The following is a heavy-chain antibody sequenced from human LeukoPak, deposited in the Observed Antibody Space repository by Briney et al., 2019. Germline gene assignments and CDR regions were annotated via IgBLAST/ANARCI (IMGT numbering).Heavy chain of an antibody. CDR2: INAGNGNT. Sequence: ASVKVSCKASGYTFTSYAMHWVRQAPGQRLEWMGWINAGNGNTKYSQKFQGRVTITRDTSASTAYMELSSLRSEDTAVYYCARSSTMYSSGWIYFQHWGQGTLVTVSS. CDR1: GYTFTSYA. V-gene: IGHV1-3*01. J-gene: IGHJ1*01. D-gene: IGHD6-19*01. CDR3: ARSSTMYSSGWIYFQH.